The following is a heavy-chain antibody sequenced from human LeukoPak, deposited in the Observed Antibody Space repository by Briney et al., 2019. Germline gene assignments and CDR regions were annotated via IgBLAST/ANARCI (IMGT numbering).Heavy chain of an antibody. CDR1: GGSISSYY. J-gene: IGHJ3*02. CDR3: ARVGINSSSWFPGAFDI. Sequence: PSETLSLTCTVSGGSISSYYWSWIRQPPGKGLEWIGYIYYSGSTNYNPSLKSRVTISVDTSKNQFSLKLSSVTAADTAVYYCARVGINSSSWFPGAFDIWGQGTMVTVSS. CDR2: IYYSGST. V-gene: IGHV4-59*01. D-gene: IGHD6-13*01.